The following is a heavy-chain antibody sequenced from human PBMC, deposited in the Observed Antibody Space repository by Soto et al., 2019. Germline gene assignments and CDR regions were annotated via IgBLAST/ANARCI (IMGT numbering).Heavy chain of an antibody. D-gene: IGHD6-6*01. CDR1: GYSFTSYW. V-gene: IGHV5-51*01. J-gene: IGHJ6*02. CDR3: ARLGDSSSSLFLYYYGMDV. Sequence: GESLKISCKGSGYSFTSYWIGWVRQMPGKGLEWMGIIYPVDSDTRYSPSFQGQVTISADKSISTAYLQWSSLEASDTAMYYCARLGDSSSSLFLYYYGMDVWGQGTTVTVSS. CDR2: IYPVDSDT.